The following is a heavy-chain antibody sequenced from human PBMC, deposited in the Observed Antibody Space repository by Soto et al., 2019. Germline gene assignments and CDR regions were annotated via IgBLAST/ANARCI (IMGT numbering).Heavy chain of an antibody. J-gene: IGHJ6*02. V-gene: IGHV3-30*18. CDR2: ISYDGSNK. Sequence: PGGSLRLSCAASGFTFSSYGMHWVRQAPGKGLEWVEVISYDGSNKYYADSVKGRFTISRDNSKNSLYLQMNSLRAEDTAVYYCAKDKADPYYDSSGYPPYGMDVWGQGTTVTVSS. CDR1: GFTFSSYG. CDR3: AKDKADPYYDSSGYPPYGMDV. D-gene: IGHD3-22*01.